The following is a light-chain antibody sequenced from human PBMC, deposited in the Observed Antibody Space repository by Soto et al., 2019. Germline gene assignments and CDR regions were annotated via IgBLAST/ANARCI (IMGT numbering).Light chain of an antibody. CDR2: EAL. V-gene: IGKV3D-20*02. CDR3: QQRNNWPLT. CDR1: QTVSITY. Sequence: VLTQSPGTLSLSPGESATLSCRASQTVSITYLTWYQQKPGQAPRLLIYEALNRATGIPARFSGSGSGTDFTLTISSLEPEDFAVYYCQQRNNWPLTFGGGTKVDIK. J-gene: IGKJ4*02.